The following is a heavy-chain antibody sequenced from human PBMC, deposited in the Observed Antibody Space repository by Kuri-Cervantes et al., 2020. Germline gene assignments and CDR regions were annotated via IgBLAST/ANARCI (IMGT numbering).Heavy chain of an antibody. J-gene: IGHJ4*02. Sequence: LTCAASGFTFSDYYMSWIRQAPGKGLEWVSYISSRGSTIYYADSVKGRFTISRDNAKNSLYLQMNSLRAEDTAVYYCARVTYDYVWGSYRHNYFDYWGQGTLVTVSS. D-gene: IGHD3-16*02. V-gene: IGHV3-11*01. CDR3: ARVTYDYVWGSYRHNYFDY. CDR1: GFTFSDYY. CDR2: ISSRGSTI.